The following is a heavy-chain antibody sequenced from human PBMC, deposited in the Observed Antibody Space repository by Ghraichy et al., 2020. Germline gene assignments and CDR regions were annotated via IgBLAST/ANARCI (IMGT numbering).Heavy chain of an antibody. CDR3: TKNEGLN. V-gene: IGHV3-48*02. CDR2: IGSSGGDK. CDR1: GFTFNTNS. J-gene: IGHJ4*02. Sequence: GGALRLSCAASGFTFNTNSMNWVRQAPGKGLEWVSYIGSSGGDKYYAGSVQGRFTISRDNAKNSLYLQMNSLRDEDTAVYYCTKNEGLNWGQGTLVTVSS.